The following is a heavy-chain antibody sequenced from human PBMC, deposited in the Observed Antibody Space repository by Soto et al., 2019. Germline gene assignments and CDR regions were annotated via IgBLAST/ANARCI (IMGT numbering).Heavy chain of an antibody. CDR3: ARDFEDYVWGSYRLDAFDI. D-gene: IGHD3-16*02. V-gene: IGHV3-48*02. CDR2: ISSSSSTI. J-gene: IGHJ3*02. CDR1: GFTFSSYS. Sequence: EVQLVESGGGLVQPGGSLRLSCAASGFTFSSYSMNWVRQAPGKGLEWVSYISSSSSTIYYADSVKGRFTISRDNAKNSLYLQMNSLRDEDTAVYYCARDFEDYVWGSYRLDAFDIWGQGTMVTVSS.